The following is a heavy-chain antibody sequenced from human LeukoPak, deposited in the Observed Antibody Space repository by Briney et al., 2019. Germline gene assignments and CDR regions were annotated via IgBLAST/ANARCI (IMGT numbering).Heavy chain of an antibody. J-gene: IGHJ4*02. Sequence: GGSLRLSCEASGFTFSSYWMNWVRQAPGKGLEWVSAISGSGGSTYYADSVKGRFTISRDNSKNTLYLQMNSLRAEDTAVYYCAKDRGMRYFDYWGQGTLVTVSS. CDR1: GFTFSSYW. CDR2: ISGSGGST. D-gene: IGHD2-8*01. V-gene: IGHV3-23*01. CDR3: AKDRGMRYFDY.